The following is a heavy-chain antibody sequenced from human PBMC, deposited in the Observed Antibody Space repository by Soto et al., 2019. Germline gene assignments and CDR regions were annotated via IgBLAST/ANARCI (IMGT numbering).Heavy chain of an antibody. CDR3: ARWGTTGGLDV. V-gene: IGHV3-33*05. D-gene: IGHD3-16*01. CDR2: TSYDGSNN. CDR1: GFTFRSYV. Sequence: QVQLVESGGGVVQPGTSLRLSCVGSGFTFRSYVIHWVRQAPGKGLEWVALTSYDGSNNFYGDSVKGRFTISRHNSRNTVELQMDSLTFDDTALYYGARWGTTGGLDVWGQGTLVSVSS. J-gene: IGHJ4*02.